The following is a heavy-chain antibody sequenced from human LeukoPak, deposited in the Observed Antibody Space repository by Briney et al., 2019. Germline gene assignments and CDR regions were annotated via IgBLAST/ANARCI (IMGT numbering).Heavy chain of an antibody. D-gene: IGHD5-18*01. CDR3: TRQSTASAGGWFDP. CDR1: GGSITGYH. CDR2: IYSSGST. Sequence: PSETLSLTCAVSGGSITGYHWSWIRQPPEKGLEWIGYIYSSGSTNYNPSLKSRVTMSVDTSKNHFSLKVTSVTAADTAVYYCTRQSTASAGGWFDPWGQGTLVTVSS. J-gene: IGHJ5*02. V-gene: IGHV4-59*08.